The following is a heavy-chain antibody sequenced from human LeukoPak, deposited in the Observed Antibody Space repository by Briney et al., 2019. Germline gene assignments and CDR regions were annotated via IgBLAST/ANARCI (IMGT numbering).Heavy chain of an antibody. CDR3: ARDPDDYGDYVFWFDP. Sequence: GGSLRLSCAASGFTFSSYAMSWVRQAPGKGLEWVSAISGSGGSTYYADSVKGRFTISRDNSKNTLYLQMNSLRAEDTAVYYCARDPDDYGDYVFWFDPWGQGTLVTVSS. CDR2: ISGSGGST. D-gene: IGHD4-17*01. J-gene: IGHJ5*02. V-gene: IGHV3-23*01. CDR1: GFTFSSYA.